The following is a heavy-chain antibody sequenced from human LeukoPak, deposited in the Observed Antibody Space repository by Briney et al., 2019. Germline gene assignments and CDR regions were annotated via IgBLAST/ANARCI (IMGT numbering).Heavy chain of an antibody. V-gene: IGHV3-30-3*01. CDR2: ISYDGSNN. D-gene: IGHD6-19*01. CDR3: AKDSDIAVAGSDDALDV. J-gene: IGHJ3*01. Sequence: PGGSLRLSCAASGFTFSSYATHWVRQAPGKGLEWVAVISYDGSNNYYADSVKGRFTISRDNSKNTLFLQMNSLRPEDTAVYYCAKDSDIAVAGSDDALDVWGQGTMVTVSS. CDR1: GFTFSSYA.